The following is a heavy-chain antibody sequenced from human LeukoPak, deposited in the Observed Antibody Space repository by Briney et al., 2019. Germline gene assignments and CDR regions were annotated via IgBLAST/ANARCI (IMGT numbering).Heavy chain of an antibody. CDR3: ARARYVNSFYAFDI. CDR1: GGSISSYY. Sequence: SETLSLTCTVSGGSISSYYWSWIRLPPGKGLEWIGYLSKSGNTNYSPSLKSRVTIFGDTSKNQFFLKLSSVTAADTAVYYCARARYVNSFYAFDIWGQGTLVTVSP. D-gene: IGHD3-9*01. J-gene: IGHJ3*02. CDR2: LSKSGNT. V-gene: IGHV4-59*01.